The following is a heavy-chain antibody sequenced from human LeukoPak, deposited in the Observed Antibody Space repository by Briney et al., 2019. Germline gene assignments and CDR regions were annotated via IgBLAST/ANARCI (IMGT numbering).Heavy chain of an antibody. Sequence: SETLSLTCTVSGYSISSGYYWGWIRQPPGKGLEWIGSIYYSGSTYYNPSLKSRVTISVDTSKNQFSLKLSSVTAADTAVYYCALYCSGGSCYPYDAFDIWGQGTMVTVSS. D-gene: IGHD2-15*01. CDR2: IYYSGST. V-gene: IGHV4-38-2*02. CDR1: GYSISSGYY. J-gene: IGHJ3*02. CDR3: ALYCSGGSCYPYDAFDI.